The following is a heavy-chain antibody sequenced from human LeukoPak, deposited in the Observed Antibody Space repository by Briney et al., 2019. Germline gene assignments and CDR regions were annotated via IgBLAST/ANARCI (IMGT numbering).Heavy chain of an antibody. D-gene: IGHD6-19*01. CDR2: INPNSGGT. CDR3: ARGGCDY. V-gene: IGHV1-2*02. Sequence: ASVKVSCKASGYTFTGYYMHWVRQAPRQGLEWMGWINPNSGGTNYAQKFQGRVTMTRDMSTSTVYMELSSLRSEDTAVYYCARGGCDYWGQGTLVTVSS. CDR1: GYTFTGYY. J-gene: IGHJ4*02.